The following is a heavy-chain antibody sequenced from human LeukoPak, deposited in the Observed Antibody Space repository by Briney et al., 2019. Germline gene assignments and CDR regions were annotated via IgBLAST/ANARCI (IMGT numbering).Heavy chain of an antibody. Sequence: GGSLRLSCTASGFSFSGHWMHWARQLPGKGLVWVSRISPTGSTTSYADSVKGRFTISRDNAKNSLYLQMNSLRAEDTAVYYCARDKSVYYDTSGSRFDYWGQGILVTVSS. CDR1: GFSFSGHW. D-gene: IGHD3-22*01. CDR3: ARDKSVYYDTSGSRFDY. V-gene: IGHV3-74*01. J-gene: IGHJ4*02. CDR2: ISPTGSTT.